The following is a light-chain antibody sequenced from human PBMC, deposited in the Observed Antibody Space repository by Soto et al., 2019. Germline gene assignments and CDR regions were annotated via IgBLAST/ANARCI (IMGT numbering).Light chain of an antibody. CDR1: QSVLYSPNNKNY. V-gene: IGKV4-1*01. Sequence: DIVMTQSPDSLAVSLGERATINCKSSQSVLYSPNNKNYLAWYQHKPGQPPKMLIYWASIRESGFPDRFSGSGSATYFTLTISSLQSEDVAVYYCQQYYTNSWSFGQGTKVEIK. CDR3: QQYYTNSWS. J-gene: IGKJ1*01. CDR2: WAS.